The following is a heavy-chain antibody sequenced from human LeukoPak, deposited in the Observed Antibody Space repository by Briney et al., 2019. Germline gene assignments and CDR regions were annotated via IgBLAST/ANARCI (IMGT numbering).Heavy chain of an antibody. Sequence: GGSLRLSCVASGITFSRHGMDWVRQAPGKGLEWVAVIADDGGVKQYADSVKGRFTVSRDNSKSTLYLQMNGLSVEVTAIYYCAREATWGEWYLGHWGQGTPVTVSS. CDR1: GITFSRHG. D-gene: IGHD3-3*01. J-gene: IGHJ4*02. V-gene: IGHV3-30*03. CDR2: IADDGGVK. CDR3: AREATWGEWYLGH.